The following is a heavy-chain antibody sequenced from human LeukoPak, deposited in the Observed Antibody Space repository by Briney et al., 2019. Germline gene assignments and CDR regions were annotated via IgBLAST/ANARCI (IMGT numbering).Heavy chain of an antibody. CDR1: GFTFSDYY. D-gene: IGHD1-26*01. J-gene: IGHJ4*02. Sequence: GGSLRLSCAASGFTFSDYYMSWIRQAPGKGLEWVSYISSSGSNSGSTIYYADSVKGRFTISRDNAKSSLYLQMNSLRAEDTAVYYCARARVVGVPRVFYYWGQGTLVTVSS. CDR3: ARARVVGVPRVFYY. CDR2: ISSSGSNSGSTI. V-gene: IGHV3-11*04.